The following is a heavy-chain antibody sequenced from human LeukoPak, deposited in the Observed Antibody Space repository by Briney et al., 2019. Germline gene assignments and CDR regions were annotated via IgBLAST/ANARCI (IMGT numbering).Heavy chain of an antibody. D-gene: IGHD3-22*01. CDR1: GYTFTGYH. J-gene: IGHJ4*02. CDR3: AREGRGDSGGYYKGY. V-gene: IGHV1-2*02. CDR2: IDPSSGAT. Sequence: ASVKVSCKASGYTFTGYHMHWVRQAPGQGLEWMGWIDPSSGATKYAQSFRGRVTMTRDTSSSTAYMELRRLGSDDTAVYYCAREGRGDSGGYYKGYWGQGTLVTVSS.